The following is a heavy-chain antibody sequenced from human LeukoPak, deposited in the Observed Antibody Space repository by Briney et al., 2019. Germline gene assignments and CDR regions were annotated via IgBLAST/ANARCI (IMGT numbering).Heavy chain of an antibody. J-gene: IGHJ3*02. CDR1: GFSLSTSGMR. CDR2: IDWDDDT. V-gene: IGHV2-70*04. D-gene: IGHD3-16*01. CDR3: ARMALGDAFDI. Sequence: SGPALVKPTQTLTLTCTFSGFSLSTSGMRARWIRQPPGKALEWLARIDWDDDTFYSTSLKTRLTISKDTSKNQVVLTMTNMDPVDTATYYCARMALGDAFDIWGRGTMVTVSS.